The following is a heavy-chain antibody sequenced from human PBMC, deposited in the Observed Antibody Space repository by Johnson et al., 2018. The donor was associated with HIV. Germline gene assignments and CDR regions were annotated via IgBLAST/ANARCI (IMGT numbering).Heavy chain of an antibody. V-gene: IGHV3-20*04. Sequence: VHLVESGGTVVRPGGSLRLSCAASGFTFDNYGMSWVRQAPGKGLEWVSGINWNGGSTGYADSVKGRFTISRDNSKNTLYLQMNSLRAEDTALYYCAKDMSSSWYRGAFDIWGQGTMVTVSS. J-gene: IGHJ3*02. CDR3: AKDMSSSWYRGAFDI. CDR1: GFTFDNYG. CDR2: INWNGGST. D-gene: IGHD6-13*01.